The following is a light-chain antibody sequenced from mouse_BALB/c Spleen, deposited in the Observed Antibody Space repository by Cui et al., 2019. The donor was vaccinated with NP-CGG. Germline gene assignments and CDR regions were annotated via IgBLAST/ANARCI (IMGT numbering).Light chain of an antibody. CDR3: ALWYSNHWV. CDR2: GTN. Sequence: QAVVTQESALTTSPGETVTLTCRSSTGAVTTSNYANWVQEKPDHLFTGLIGGTNNRVPGVPVRFSGSLSGDKAVLTITGAQTEDEAIYFCALWYSNHWVFGGGTKLTVL. J-gene: IGLJ1*01. CDR1: TGAVTTSNY. V-gene: IGLV1*01.